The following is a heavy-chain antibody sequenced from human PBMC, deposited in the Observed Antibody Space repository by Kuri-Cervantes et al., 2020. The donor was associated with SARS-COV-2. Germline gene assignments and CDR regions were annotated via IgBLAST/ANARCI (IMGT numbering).Heavy chain of an antibody. J-gene: IGHJ5*02. CDR2: ISGSGGST. Sequence: TLSLSCAASGFAFSSYAMSWVRQAPGEGLEWVSAISGSGGSTYYADPVKGRFTISRDNSKNTLYLQMNSLRAEDTAVYYCAKDPYYYDSSGYYYVDWFDHWGQGTLVTVSS. CDR1: GFAFSSYA. V-gene: IGHV3-23*01. D-gene: IGHD3-22*01. CDR3: AKDPYYYDSSGYYYVDWFDH.